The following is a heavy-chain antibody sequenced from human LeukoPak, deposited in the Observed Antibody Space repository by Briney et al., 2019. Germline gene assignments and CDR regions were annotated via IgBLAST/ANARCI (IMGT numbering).Heavy chain of an antibody. V-gene: IGHV3-23*01. J-gene: IGHJ5*02. D-gene: IGHD6-13*01. CDR1: GFTFSSYA. CDR3: AKTTGYSSSWYWFDP. CDR2: ISGSGGST. Sequence: GGSLRLSCAASGFTFSSYAMSWVRQAPGKGREWVSAISGSGGSTYYADSVKGRFTISRDNSKNTLYLQMNSLRAEDTAVYYCAKTTGYSSSWYWFDPWGQGTLVTVSS.